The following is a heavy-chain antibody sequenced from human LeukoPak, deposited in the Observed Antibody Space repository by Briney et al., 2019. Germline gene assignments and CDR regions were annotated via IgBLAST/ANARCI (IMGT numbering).Heavy chain of an antibody. J-gene: IGHJ4*02. V-gene: IGHV3-23*01. Sequence: GGSLRLSCAVSGFTFSSYAMSWVRQAPGKGLEWVSAISGSGGSTYYADSVKGRFTISRDNSKNTLYLQMNSLRAEDTAVYYCAKGPVLRYFDWLLSIPFDYWGQGTLVTVSS. CDR2: ISGSGGST. CDR1: GFTFSSYA. CDR3: AKGPVLRYFDWLLSIPFDY. D-gene: IGHD3-9*01.